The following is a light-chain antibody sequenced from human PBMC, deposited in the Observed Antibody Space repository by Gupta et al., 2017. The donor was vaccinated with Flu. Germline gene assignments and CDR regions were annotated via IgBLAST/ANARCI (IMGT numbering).Light chain of an antibody. CDR2: RNT. CDR1: SSNIGSNY. Sequence: QSVLTQPPSASGTPGQRVIISCSGSSSNIGSNYVYWYQQLPGTAPKLLTYRNTQRPSGVPDRFSGSKSGTSASLAISGLRSEDEADYYCGAWDDSLSGWVFGGGTKLTVL. CDR3: GAWDDSLSGWV. V-gene: IGLV1-47*01. J-gene: IGLJ3*02.